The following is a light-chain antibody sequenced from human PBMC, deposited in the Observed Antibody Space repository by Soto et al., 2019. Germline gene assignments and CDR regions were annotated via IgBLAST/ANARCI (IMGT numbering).Light chain of an antibody. V-gene: IGKV3-11*01. CDR1: QSVSTF. CDR3: QQRSNWPLT. CDR2: DAS. J-gene: IGKJ4*01. Sequence: EIVLTQSPATVSLSPGERATLSCRASQSVSTFLAWYQQKPGQAPRLLIYDASNRATGIPARFSGSGSGTDFILPISSLEPEDFAVYYCQQRSNWPLTFGGGTKVEIK.